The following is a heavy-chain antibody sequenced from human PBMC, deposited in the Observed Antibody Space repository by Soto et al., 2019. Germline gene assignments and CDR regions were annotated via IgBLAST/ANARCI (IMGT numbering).Heavy chain of an antibody. D-gene: IGHD3-22*01. CDR3: VREKVTMIVGFYYFDY. J-gene: IGHJ4*02. V-gene: IGHV3-66*01. Sequence: GGSLRLSCAASGFTVSSNYMSWVRQAPGKGLEWVSVIYAGGNIHYADSVEGRFTISRDNSNNMLYLQMNSLRAEDTAVYYCVREKVTMIVGFYYFDYWGQGTRVTVSS. CDR2: IYAGGNI. CDR1: GFTVSSNY.